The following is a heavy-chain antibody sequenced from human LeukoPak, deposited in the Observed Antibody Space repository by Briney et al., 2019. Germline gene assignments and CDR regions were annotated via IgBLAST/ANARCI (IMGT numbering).Heavy chain of an antibody. Sequence: ASVKVSCKASGYTFTSYGISWVRQAPGQGLEWMGWISAYNGNTNYAQTLQGRVTMTTDTSTSTAYMELRSLRSDDTAVYYCARDVLRYFDWLSESYYFDYWGQGTLVTVSS. V-gene: IGHV1-18*01. CDR3: ARDVLRYFDWLSESYYFDY. CDR1: GYTFTSYG. J-gene: IGHJ4*02. D-gene: IGHD3-9*01. CDR2: ISAYNGNT.